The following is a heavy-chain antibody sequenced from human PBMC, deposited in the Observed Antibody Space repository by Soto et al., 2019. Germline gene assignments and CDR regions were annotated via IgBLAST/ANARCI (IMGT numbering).Heavy chain of an antibody. D-gene: IGHD2-21*02. J-gene: IGHJ4*02. CDR1: GFTFSSYA. Sequence: GGSLRLSCAASGFTFSSYAMNWVRQAPGESLEWVSAISGSGRSTYYADSVKGRFTISRDNSRNTLYLQMNSLRAEDTAVYFCAKDPFRGGNYYFFYFDSWGPGTLVTVAS. CDR3: AKDPFRGGNYYFFYFDS. CDR2: ISGSGRST. V-gene: IGHV3-23*01.